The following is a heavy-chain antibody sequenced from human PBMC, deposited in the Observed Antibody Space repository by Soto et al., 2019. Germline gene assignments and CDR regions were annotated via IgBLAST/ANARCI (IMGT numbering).Heavy chain of an antibody. V-gene: IGHV1-46*03. D-gene: IGHD3-3*01. Sequence: ASVKVSCKASGYTFTSYYMHWVRQAPGQGLEWMGIINPSGGSTSYAQKFQGRVTMTRDTSTSTVYMELSSLRSEDTAVYYCARAGELEWLQYYYYYYMDVWGKGTTVTVSS. J-gene: IGHJ6*03. CDR1: GYTFTSYY. CDR3: ARAGELEWLQYYYYYYMDV. CDR2: INPSGGST.